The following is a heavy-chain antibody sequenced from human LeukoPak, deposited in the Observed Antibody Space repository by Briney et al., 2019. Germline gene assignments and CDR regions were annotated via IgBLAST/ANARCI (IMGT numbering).Heavy chain of an antibody. CDR3: ASIWDGVGFH. D-gene: IGHD3-16*01. Sequence: PGGSLRLSCAASAFSINKFWMHWVREGPGKGLEWVSYISSSGSTIYYADSVNGRFTISRDNIKNSLYLQMNSLRAEDTAVYYCASIWDGVGFHWGQGTLVTVSS. V-gene: IGHV3-48*04. CDR1: AFSINKFW. J-gene: IGHJ4*02. CDR2: ISSSGSTI.